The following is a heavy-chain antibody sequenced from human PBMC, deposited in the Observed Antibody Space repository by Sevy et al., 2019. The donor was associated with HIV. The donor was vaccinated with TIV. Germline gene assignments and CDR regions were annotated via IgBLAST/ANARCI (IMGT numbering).Heavy chain of an antibody. D-gene: IGHD3-10*01. CDR2: ISWDGDTI. V-gene: IGHV3-43*01. Sequence: GGSLRLSCAASGFTFDDYTMYWVRQAPGKGLEWVSLISWDGDTIYYAHAVKGRFTISRDNSKNSLYLQMNSLRTEDTALYYCAKSYGSGSYYSPAGYWGQGTLVTVSS. J-gene: IGHJ4*02. CDR1: GFTFDDYT. CDR3: AKSYGSGSYYSPAGY.